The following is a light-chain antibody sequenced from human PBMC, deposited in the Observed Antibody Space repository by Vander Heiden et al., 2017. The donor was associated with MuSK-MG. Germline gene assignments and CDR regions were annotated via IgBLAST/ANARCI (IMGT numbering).Light chain of an antibody. CDR1: RSVISSY. CDR3: QQYGSETPRLT. CDR2: GAA. V-gene: IGKV3-20*01. Sequence: PGERATPLCRSSRSVISSYFAWYQQKPGQAHRLLIYGAASRATGIPDRFRGSGSGTDFAFTISRLEPEDFAVYYCQQYGSETPRLTFGGGTKVEIK. J-gene: IGKJ4*01.